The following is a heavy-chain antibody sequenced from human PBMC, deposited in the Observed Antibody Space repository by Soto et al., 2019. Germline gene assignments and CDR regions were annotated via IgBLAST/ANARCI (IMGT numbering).Heavy chain of an antibody. J-gene: IGHJ3*02. CDR1: GFAFNSYA. D-gene: IGHD4-17*01. CDR2: ISGSGGST. Sequence: GGSLRLSCAASGFAFNSYAMSWVRQAPGKGLEWVSAISGSGGSTYYADSVKGRFTISRDNSKNMLYVQMSTLRAEDTALYYCARDPNGDYVGAFEIWGQGTMVTVSS. V-gene: IGHV3-23*01. CDR3: ARDPNGDYVGAFEI.